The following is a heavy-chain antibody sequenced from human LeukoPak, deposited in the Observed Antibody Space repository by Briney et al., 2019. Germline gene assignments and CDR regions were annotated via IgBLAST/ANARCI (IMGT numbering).Heavy chain of an antibody. CDR3: ARELYSGYVYRFDP. V-gene: IGHV4-4*07. CDR2: IYTSGST. J-gene: IGHJ5*02. Sequence: SETLSLTCTVSGGSISSYYWSWIRQPAGKGLEWIGRIYTSGSTNYNPSLKSRVTMSVDTSKNQFSLKLSSVTAADTAVYYCARELYSGYVYRFDPWGQGTLVTVSS. D-gene: IGHD5-12*01. CDR1: GGSISSYY.